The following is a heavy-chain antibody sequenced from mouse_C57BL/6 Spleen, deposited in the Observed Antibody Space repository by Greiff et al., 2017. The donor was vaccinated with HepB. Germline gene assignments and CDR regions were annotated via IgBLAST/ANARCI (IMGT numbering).Heavy chain of an antibody. D-gene: IGHD1-1*01. CDR1: GFTFSSYG. Sequence: EVQVVESGGDLVKPGGSLKLSCAASGFTFSSYGMSWVRQTPDKRLEWVATISSGGSYTYYPDSVKGRFTISRDNAKNTLYLQMSSLKSEDTAMYYCARRATVVAMDYWGQGTSVTVSS. CDR2: ISSGGSYT. V-gene: IGHV5-6*01. CDR3: ARRATVVAMDY. J-gene: IGHJ4*01.